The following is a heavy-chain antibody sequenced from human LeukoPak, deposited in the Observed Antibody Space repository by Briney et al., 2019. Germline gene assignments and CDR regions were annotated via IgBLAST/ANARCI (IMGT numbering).Heavy chain of an antibody. CDR2: MNPNSGNT. D-gene: IGHD4-11*01. V-gene: IGHV1-8*01. CDR3: ARAVYSNYLYYFDY. CDR1: GYTFTSYD. J-gene: IGHJ4*02. Sequence: ASVKVSCKASGYTFTSYDINWVRQAPGQGLEWMGWMNPNSGNTGYAQKFQGRVTMTRNTSISTAYMELSSLRSEDTAVYYCARAVYSNYLYYFDYWGQGTLVTVSS.